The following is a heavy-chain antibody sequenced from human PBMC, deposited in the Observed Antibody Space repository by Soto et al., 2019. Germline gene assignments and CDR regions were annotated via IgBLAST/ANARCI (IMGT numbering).Heavy chain of an antibody. V-gene: IGHV3-7*01. CDR1: GFTFTGYW. Sequence: EVQLVESGGGLVQPGVSLRLSCAASGFTFTGYWMSWVRQAPGKGLEWVANTNEDGREKFYVDSVKGRFTISRDNAKNSLYLQMNSLRAEYTAVYYCARDRGALGPWGQGTLVTVSS. D-gene: IGHD3-16*01. J-gene: IGHJ5*02. CDR3: ARDRGALGP. CDR2: TNEDGREK.